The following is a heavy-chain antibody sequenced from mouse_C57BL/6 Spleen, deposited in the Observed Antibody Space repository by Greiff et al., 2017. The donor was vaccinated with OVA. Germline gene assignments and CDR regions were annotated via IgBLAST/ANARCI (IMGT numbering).Heavy chain of an antibody. V-gene: IGHV1-50*01. CDR2: IDPSDRYT. Sequence: QVQLQQPGAELVKPGASVKLSCKASGYTFTSYWMLWVQQRPGQGLEWIGEIDPSDRYTNYNQKFKGKATLTVDTSSSTAYMQLSSLTSEDSAVYYCARWDTTVVGDFDYWGQGTTLTVSS. CDR1: GYTFTSYW. CDR3: ARWDTTVVGDFDY. J-gene: IGHJ2*01. D-gene: IGHD1-1*01.